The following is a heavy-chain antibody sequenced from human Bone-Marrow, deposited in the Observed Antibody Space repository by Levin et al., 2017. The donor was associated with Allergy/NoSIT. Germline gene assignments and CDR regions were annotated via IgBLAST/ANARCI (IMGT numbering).Heavy chain of an antibody. CDR2: ITPILRSV. D-gene: IGHD1-1*01. J-gene: IGHJ3*02. CDR3: ARDWHNWNGRAKYDAFDI. CDR1: GGSYSSYP. Sequence: GASVKVSCKASGGSYSSYPISWVRQAPGQGLQWMGGITPILRSVDYAQDFQGRVTISADESTSTSYLELSSLRLEDTAVYYCARDWHNWNGRAKYDAFDIWGQGTMVTVSS. V-gene: IGHV1-69*13.